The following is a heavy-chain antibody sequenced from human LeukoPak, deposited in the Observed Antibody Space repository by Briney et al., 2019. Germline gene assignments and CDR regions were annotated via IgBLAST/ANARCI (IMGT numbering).Heavy chain of an antibody. CDR1: GFAFSRYS. V-gene: IGHV3-21*01. D-gene: IGHD2-21*01. CDR2: ISDSGYFI. Sequence: GGSLRLSCAASGFAFSRYSMNWVRQAPGKGLEWVSSISDSGYFIYYADSVKGRFTISRDNAKNSVSLQMNNLRAEDTAVYYCANHFACGIETCPSFGDWGQGTLVTVSS. CDR3: ANHFACGIETCPSFGD. J-gene: IGHJ4*02.